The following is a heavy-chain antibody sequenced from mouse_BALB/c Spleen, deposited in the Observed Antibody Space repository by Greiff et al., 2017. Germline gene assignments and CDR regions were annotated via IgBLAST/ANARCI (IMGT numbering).Heavy chain of an antibody. CDR1: GYSITSDYA. CDR3: ARGGMIFDY. V-gene: IGHV3-2*02. Sequence: EVMLVESGPGLVKPSQSLSLTCTVTGYSITSDYAWNWIRQFPGNKLEWMGYISYSGSTSYNPSLKSRISITRDTSKNQFFLQLNSVTTEDTATYYCARGGMIFDYWGQGTTLTVSS. D-gene: IGHD2-4*01. J-gene: IGHJ2*01. CDR2: ISYSGST.